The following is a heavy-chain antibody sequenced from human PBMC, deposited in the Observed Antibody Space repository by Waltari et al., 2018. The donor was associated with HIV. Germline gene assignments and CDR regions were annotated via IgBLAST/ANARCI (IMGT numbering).Heavy chain of an antibody. CDR2: INPSGERT. Sequence: QVQLVQSGAEVKKPGASVKVSCKASGYTFTRYYMHWVRQAPGQGLEWMGVINPSGERTVYAQKFQGRVTMTRDASTSTVYMVLSTLRSEDTAFYYCARGFSGFDYWGQGTLITVSS. V-gene: IGHV1-46*01. CDR1: GYTFTRYY. CDR3: ARGFSGFDY. J-gene: IGHJ4*02.